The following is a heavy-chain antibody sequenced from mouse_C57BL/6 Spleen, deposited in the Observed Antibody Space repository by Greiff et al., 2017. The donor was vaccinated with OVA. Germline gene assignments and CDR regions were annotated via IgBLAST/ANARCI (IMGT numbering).Heavy chain of an antibody. Sequence: VQLQQPGAELVRPGSSVKLSCKASGYTFTSYWMHWVKQRPIQGLEWIGNIDPSDSETHYNQKFKDKATLTVDKSSSTAYMQLSSLTSEDSAVYYCARGGSHWYFDVWGTGTTVTVSS. J-gene: IGHJ1*03. V-gene: IGHV1-52*01. CDR1: GYTFTSYW. CDR3: ARGGSHWYFDV. CDR2: IDPSDSET. D-gene: IGHD1-1*02.